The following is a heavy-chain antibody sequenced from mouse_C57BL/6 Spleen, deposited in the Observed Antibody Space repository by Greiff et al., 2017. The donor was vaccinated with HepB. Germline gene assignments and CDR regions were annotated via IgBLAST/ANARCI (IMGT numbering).Heavy chain of an antibody. D-gene: IGHD1-1*01. CDR1: GYAFSSSW. CDR3: ARSITTVVADYAMDY. Sequence: VQLVESGPELVKPGASVKISCKASGYAFSSSWMNWVKQRPGKGLEWIGRIYPGDGDTNYNGKFKGKATLTADKSSSTAYMQLSSLTSEDSAVYFCARSITTVVADYAMDYWGQGTSVTVSS. V-gene: IGHV1-82*01. CDR2: IYPGDGDT. J-gene: IGHJ4*01.